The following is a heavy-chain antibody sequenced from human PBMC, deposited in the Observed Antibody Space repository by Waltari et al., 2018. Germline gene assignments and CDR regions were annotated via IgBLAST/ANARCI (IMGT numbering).Heavy chain of an antibody. Sequence: QVQLVQSGAEVKKPGASVKVSCKVSGYTLTELSMHWVRQAPGKGLEWMGGVDPEEGETIYAQKVQGIVTMTEDTSTDAAYMELSSLRSEDTAVYYCATFTMITYYGMDVWGQGTAVTVSS. CDR3: ATFTMITYYGMDV. J-gene: IGHJ6*02. D-gene: IGHD3-22*01. CDR2: VDPEEGET. CDR1: GYTLTELS. V-gene: IGHV1-24*01.